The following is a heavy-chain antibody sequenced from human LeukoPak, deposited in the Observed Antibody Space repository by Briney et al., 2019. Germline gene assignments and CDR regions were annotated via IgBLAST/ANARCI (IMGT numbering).Heavy chain of an antibody. Sequence: GESLRLSCAASGFTFSSYAMSWVRQAPGKGLEWVSAIIGSGGSTNYADSVKGRFTISRDNSKNTLYLQMNSLRAEDTAVYYCAASVTTVTTRFDYWGQGTLVTVSS. J-gene: IGHJ4*02. CDR2: IIGSGGST. D-gene: IGHD4-17*01. CDR1: GFTFSSYA. CDR3: AASVTTVTTRFDY. V-gene: IGHV3-23*01.